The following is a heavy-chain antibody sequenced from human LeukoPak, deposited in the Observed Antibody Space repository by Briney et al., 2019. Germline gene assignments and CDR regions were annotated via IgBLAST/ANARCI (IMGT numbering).Heavy chain of an antibody. V-gene: IGHV4-61*02. CDR1: GGSISSGSYY. Sequence: SQTLSLTCTVSGGSISSGSYYWSWIRQPAGKGLEWIGRIYTSGSTNYNPSLKSRVTISVDTSKNQFSLKLSSVTAADTAVYYCARATLWFGESDAFDIWGQGTMVTVSS. CDR3: ARATLWFGESDAFDI. J-gene: IGHJ3*02. CDR2: IYTSGST. D-gene: IGHD3-10*01.